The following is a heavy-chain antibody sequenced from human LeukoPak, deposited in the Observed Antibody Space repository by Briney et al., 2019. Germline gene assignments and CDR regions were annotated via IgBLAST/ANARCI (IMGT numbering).Heavy chain of an antibody. CDR1: GGSINTYY. CDR3: ARDRLGFRVDV. CDR2: INSNGNT. V-gene: IGHV4-4*07. J-gene: IGHJ6*04. Sequence: SETLSLICTVSGGSINTYYWSWIRQPAGKGPEWIGRINSNGNTNYNPSLKSRVSMSVDTSKNHFSLNVSSVTAADTAVYYCARDRLGFRVDVWGEGTTVTVSS. D-gene: IGHD3-10*01.